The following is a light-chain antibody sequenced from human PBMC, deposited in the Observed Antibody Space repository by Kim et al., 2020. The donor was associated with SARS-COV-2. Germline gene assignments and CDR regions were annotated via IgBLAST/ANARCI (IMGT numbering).Light chain of an antibody. CDR3: QKYNNAPLT. CDR1: QAISNY. Sequence: DIQMTQSPSSLSASVGDRVTITCRASQAISNYLAWYQQKPGKVPKLLIYSASSLQSGVPSRFSGRASGTHFTLTISSLQPEDVAVYYCQKYNNAPLTFGGGTKLEIK. J-gene: IGKJ4*01. CDR2: SAS. V-gene: IGKV1-27*01.